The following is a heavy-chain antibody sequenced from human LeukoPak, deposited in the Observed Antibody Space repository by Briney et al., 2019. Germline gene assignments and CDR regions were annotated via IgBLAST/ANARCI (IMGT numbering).Heavy chain of an antibody. CDR1: GFTVSNWA. CDR2: ISGSGGST. Sequence: GGSLRLSCAASGFTVSNWAIHWVRQAPGKGLEWVSAISGSGGSTYYADSVKGRFTISRDNSKNTLYLQMNSLRAEDTAVYYCAKVSDYYFDYWGQGTPVTVSS. J-gene: IGHJ4*02. V-gene: IGHV3-23*01. CDR3: AKVSDYYFDY.